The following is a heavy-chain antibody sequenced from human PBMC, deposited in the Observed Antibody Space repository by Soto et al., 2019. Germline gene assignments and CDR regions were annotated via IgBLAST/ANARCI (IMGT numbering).Heavy chain of an antibody. D-gene: IGHD6-13*01. Sequence: EVHLLESGGDLVQPGGSLRLSCTTSGFTFSTYAMSWVRKAPGKGLEWVSVVSGSRGRTYYTDSVKGRFTSSRDNSRNTLSLQMHSLGAEDTAVYFCAKGAKVAFSSPVPSSYFDYWGQGTLVTVSS. CDR3: AKGAKVAFSSPVPSSYFDY. J-gene: IGHJ4*02. CDR1: GFTFSTYA. V-gene: IGHV3-23*01. CDR2: VSGSRGRT.